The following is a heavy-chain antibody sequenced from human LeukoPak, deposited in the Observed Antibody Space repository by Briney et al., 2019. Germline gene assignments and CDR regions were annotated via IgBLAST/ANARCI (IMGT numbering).Heavy chain of an antibody. CDR1: GFTFSSYW. CDR2: VSSSSSYI. Sequence: PGGSLKLSCAASGFTFSSYWMHWVRQAPGKGLEWVSSVSSSSSYIYYADSVKGRFTISRDNAKNSLYLQMNSLRAEDTAVYYCERDSGWNDYWGQGTMVTVSS. V-gene: IGHV3-21*01. D-gene: IGHD6-19*01. J-gene: IGHJ4*02. CDR3: ERDSGWNDY.